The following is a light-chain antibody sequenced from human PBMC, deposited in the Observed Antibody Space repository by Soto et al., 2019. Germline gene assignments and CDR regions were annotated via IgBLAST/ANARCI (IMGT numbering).Light chain of an antibody. V-gene: IGKV3-20*01. CDR3: QQYGSSPPYT. CDR1: QSVSSSY. Sequence: EIVLTQSPGTLSLSPGERATISCRASQSVSSSYLAWNQQKPGQAPRLLIYGASSRATGIPDRFSGSGSGTDFTLTISILELEDFAVYYCQQYGSSPPYTFGQGTKVDIK. J-gene: IGKJ2*01. CDR2: GAS.